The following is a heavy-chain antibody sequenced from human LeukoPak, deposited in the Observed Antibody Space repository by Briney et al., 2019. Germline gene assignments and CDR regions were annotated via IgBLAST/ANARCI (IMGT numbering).Heavy chain of an antibody. J-gene: IGHJ6*02. Sequence: TGGSLRLSCAASGFTFRSHGMHWVRQAPGKGLEWVAGIWYDGSNEDYADSVKGRFIISRDNSKNTLYLQINSLRVEDTAIYYCASDAQNGSPYATDVWGQGTTVTVSS. CDR1: GFTFRSHG. CDR2: IWYDGSNE. V-gene: IGHV3-33*01. CDR3: ASDAQNGSPYATDV. D-gene: IGHD3-10*01.